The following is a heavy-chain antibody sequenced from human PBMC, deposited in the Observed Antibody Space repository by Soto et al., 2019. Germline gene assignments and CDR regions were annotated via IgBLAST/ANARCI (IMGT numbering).Heavy chain of an antibody. V-gene: IGHV4-31*03. CDR2: IYYSGTT. CDR1: GDSIMRDSYY. CDR3: ARRFDSGKFYAFEA. D-gene: IGHD1-26*01. J-gene: IGHJ4*02. Sequence: QVQLQESGPGLVKPSQTLSLTCTVSGDSIMRDSYYWNWIRRHPGKGLEWIGYIYYSGTTAYNPSLKTRIRIEPETSKNQFCLDLISVTAAETAVYYCARRFDSGKFYAFEAWSRATQVTVSS.